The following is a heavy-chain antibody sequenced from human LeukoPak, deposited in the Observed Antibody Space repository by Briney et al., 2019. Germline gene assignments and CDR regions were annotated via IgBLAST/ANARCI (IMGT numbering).Heavy chain of an antibody. CDR1: GFTFSSYA. CDR2: ISGSGVST. D-gene: IGHD2-15*01. V-gene: IGHV3-23*01. CDR3: AKDPVTGVVAAPPRWFDP. J-gene: IGHJ5*02. Sequence: GGSLRLSCAASGFTFSSYAMSWVRQAPGKGLEWVSAISGSGVSTYYADSVKGRFTIPRDNSKNTLYLQMNSLRAEDTAVYYCAKDPVTGVVAAPPRWFDPWGQGTLVTVSS.